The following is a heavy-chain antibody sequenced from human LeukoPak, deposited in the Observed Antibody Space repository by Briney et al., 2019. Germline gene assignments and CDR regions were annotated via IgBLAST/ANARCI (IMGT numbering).Heavy chain of an antibody. CDR3: VRGSSANYDT. CDR2: ITRSGDNT. V-gene: IGHV3-23*01. CDR1: GFTFSSYA. Sequence: GGSLRLSCAASGFTFSSYAMCWVRQAPGKGLQWVSSITRSGDNTYYADSVKGRFTISRDNTKNTLHLQVNSLRAEDTAVYYCVRGSSANYDTWGQGTVVSVSS. J-gene: IGHJ5*02. D-gene: IGHD4/OR15-4a*01.